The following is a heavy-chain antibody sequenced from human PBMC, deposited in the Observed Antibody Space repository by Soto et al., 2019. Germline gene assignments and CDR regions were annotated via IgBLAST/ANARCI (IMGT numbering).Heavy chain of an antibody. CDR3: ARDGNGD. CDR2: ISYDGSNK. V-gene: IGHV3-30-3*01. CDR1: GFTFSSYA. J-gene: IGHJ4*02. D-gene: IGHD1-1*01. Sequence: QVQLVESGGGVVQPGRSLRLSCAASGFTFSSYAMHWVRQAPGKGLEWVAVISYDGSNKYYADSVKGRFTISRDNSKNTLYLRMNSLRAEDTAVYYCARDGNGDWGQGTLVTVSS.